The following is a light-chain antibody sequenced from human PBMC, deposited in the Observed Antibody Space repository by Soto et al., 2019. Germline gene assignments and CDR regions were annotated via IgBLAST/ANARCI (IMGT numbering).Light chain of an antibody. J-gene: IGKJ2*01. Sequence: EIVLTQSPGTLSLSPGERATLSCRASQGVSSRYLAWYQQKPGQAPRLLMYGASNRATGIPDRFSGSGSGTDFTLTISRLEPEDFAVYFCQQYGSSPPFTFGQGTKVEIK. CDR3: QQYGSSPPFT. CDR2: GAS. CDR1: QGVSSRY. V-gene: IGKV3-20*01.